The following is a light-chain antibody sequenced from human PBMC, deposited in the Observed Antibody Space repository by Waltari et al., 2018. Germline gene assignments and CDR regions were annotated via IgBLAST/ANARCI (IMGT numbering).Light chain of an antibody. CDR1: QSISSY. CDR2: AAS. Sequence: DIQMTQSPSSLSASVGDRVTITCRASQSISSYLNWYQHKPGKAPKLLIYAASSLQSGVTSRFSGSGSGTDFTLTISSLQPEDFATYYCQQSYSTLYTFGQGTKLEIK. V-gene: IGKV1-39*01. CDR3: QQSYSTLYT. J-gene: IGKJ2*01.